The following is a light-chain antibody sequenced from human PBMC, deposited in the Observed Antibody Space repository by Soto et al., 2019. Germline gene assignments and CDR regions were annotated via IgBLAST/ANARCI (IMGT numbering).Light chain of an antibody. V-gene: IGLV2-14*01. CDR3: SSDSSANTVI. Sequence: QSVLTQPASVSASPGQSITISCTGTSSDIGGYIYVSWYQHHPGKAPRLMIYEVSSRPSGVSNRFSGSKSGNTASLTIAGIQAEDEAQYYCSSDSSANTVIFGGGTKLTVL. CDR1: SSDIGGYIY. CDR2: EVS. J-gene: IGLJ2*01.